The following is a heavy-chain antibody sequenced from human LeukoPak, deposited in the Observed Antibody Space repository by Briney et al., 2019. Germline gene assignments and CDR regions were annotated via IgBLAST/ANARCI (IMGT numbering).Heavy chain of an antibody. J-gene: IGHJ4*02. CDR2: ISYDGSNK. CDR3: ARRIAVAGTGDY. V-gene: IGHV3-30-3*01. D-gene: IGHD6-19*01. Sequence: GGSLRLPCAASGFTFSSYAMHWVRQAPGKGLEWVAVISYDGSNKYYADSVKGRFTISRDNSKNTLYLQMNSLRAEDTAVYYCARRIAVAGTGDYWGQGTLVTVSS. CDR1: GFTFSSYA.